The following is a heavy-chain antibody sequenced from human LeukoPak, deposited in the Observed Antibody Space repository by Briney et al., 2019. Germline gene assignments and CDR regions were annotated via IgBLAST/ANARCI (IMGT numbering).Heavy chain of an antibody. J-gene: IGHJ4*02. CDR1: GFTFSSYG. D-gene: IGHD4-17*01. V-gene: IGHV3-30*02. Sequence: GGSLRLSCAASGFTFSSYGMHWVRQAPGKGLEWVAFIRYDGSNKYYADSVKGRFTISRDNSKNTLYLQMISLRAEDTAVYYCVRETTAPGNYFDSWGQGTLVTVSS. CDR2: IRYDGSNK. CDR3: VRETTAPGNYFDS.